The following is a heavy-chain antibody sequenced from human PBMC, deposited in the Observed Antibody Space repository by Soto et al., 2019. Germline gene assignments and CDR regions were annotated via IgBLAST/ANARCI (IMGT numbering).Heavy chain of an antibody. V-gene: IGHV4-59*08. D-gene: IGHD3-10*01. J-gene: IGHJ5*02. CDR1: GGSINSYY. CDR3: ARRGLNYYGSWSYYTGAPCPFDP. CDR2: IYYSGST. Sequence: SETLSLTCTVSGGSINSYYWSWIRQPPGKGLEWIGYIYYSGSTNYNPSLKSRVTISVDTSKNRFSLKLSSVTAADTAVYFCARRGLNYYGSWSYYTGAPCPFDPWDQGTLVTVSS.